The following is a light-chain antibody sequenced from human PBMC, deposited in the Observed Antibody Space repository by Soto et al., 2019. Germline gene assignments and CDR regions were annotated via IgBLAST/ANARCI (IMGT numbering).Light chain of an antibody. CDR1: QSISNF. Sequence: DIQMTQSPSSLSASVGDRVTITCRASQSISNFLNWYHQIPGKAPKLLIYAASHLQRGVPSRFSGSGSGTDFTLTISSLQPEDFASYYCQQSYSTPITFGQGTRLEIK. CDR2: AAS. J-gene: IGKJ5*01. CDR3: QQSYSTPIT. V-gene: IGKV1-39*01.